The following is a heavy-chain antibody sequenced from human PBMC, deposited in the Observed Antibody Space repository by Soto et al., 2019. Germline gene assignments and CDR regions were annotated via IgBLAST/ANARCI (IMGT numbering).Heavy chain of an antibody. Sequence: ASVKVSCKASGYTFTSYGISWVRQAPGQGLEWMGWISAYNGNTNYAQKLQGRVTMTTDTSTSTAYMELRSLRPDDTAVYYCARERAGHYCSGGSCPLDPWGQGTLVTVSS. CDR2: ISAYNGNT. D-gene: IGHD2-15*01. J-gene: IGHJ5*02. CDR1: GYTFTSYG. CDR3: ARERAGHYCSGGSCPLDP. V-gene: IGHV1-18*01.